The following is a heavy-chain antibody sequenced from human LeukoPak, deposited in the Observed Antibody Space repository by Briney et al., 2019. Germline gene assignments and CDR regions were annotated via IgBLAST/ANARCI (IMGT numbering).Heavy chain of an antibody. CDR2: ISNSGSTI. Sequence: GGSLRLSCAASGFTFSSYEMNWVRQAPGKGLEWGSYISNSGSTIYYADSVKGRFNISRDNTKNSLYPQMNSLRAEDTAVYYCSRERVAVAGTVAPYYYYGMDVWGQGTTVTVSS. D-gene: IGHD6-19*01. CDR1: GFTFSSYE. J-gene: IGHJ6*02. CDR3: SRERVAVAGTVAPYYYYGMDV. V-gene: IGHV3-48*03.